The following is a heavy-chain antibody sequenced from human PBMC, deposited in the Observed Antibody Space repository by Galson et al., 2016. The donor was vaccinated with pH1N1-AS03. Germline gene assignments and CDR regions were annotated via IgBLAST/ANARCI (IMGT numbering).Heavy chain of an antibody. J-gene: IGHJ4*02. Sequence: SLRLSCAASGFTFRDYGFHWVRQAPVKGLEWVAVIWYDGSNKNYVDSVKGRFLVSRDNSNYTLYLHMNSLRAEDTAVYYRAGDRPNYNVYLDHWGQGTLVTVSS. CDR2: IWYDGSNK. CDR3: AGDRPNYNVYLDH. V-gene: IGHV3-33*01. D-gene: IGHD5-24*01. CDR1: GFTFRDYG.